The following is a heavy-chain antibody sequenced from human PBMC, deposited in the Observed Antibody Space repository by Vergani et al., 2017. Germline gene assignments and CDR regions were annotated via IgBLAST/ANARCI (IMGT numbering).Heavy chain of an antibody. Sequence: QVQLVESGGGVVQPGRSLRLSCTLSGFTLNTYVIHWVRQAPGKGLEWVSFIRYDGSSEYYGDSVKGRFTISRDKSQNTVNLQMNSLRNEDTAVYFCANSVIAGNVGVAYFGMDVWGRGTTVTVSS. CDR2: IRYDGSSE. J-gene: IGHJ6*02. CDR1: GFTLNTYV. D-gene: IGHD2/OR15-2a*01. CDR3: ANSVIAGNVGVAYFGMDV. V-gene: IGHV3-30*02.